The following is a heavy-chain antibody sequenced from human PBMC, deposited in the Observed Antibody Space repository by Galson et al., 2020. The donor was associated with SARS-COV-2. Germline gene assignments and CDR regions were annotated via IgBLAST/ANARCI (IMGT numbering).Heavy chain of an antibody. J-gene: IGHJ5*02. Sequence: GGSLRLSCVASGFTFSTYAMHWVRQAPGKGLEWVALFSYDGRNIYYAETVKGRFTISRDNSKNTVYLQMNSLTTEDTAAYYCARDPRGKGVVGTLWFDPWGQGTLVTVSS. V-gene: IGHV3-30*04. D-gene: IGHD6-19*01. CDR2: FSYDGRNI. CDR1: GFTFSTYA. CDR3: ARDPRGKGVVGTLWFDP.